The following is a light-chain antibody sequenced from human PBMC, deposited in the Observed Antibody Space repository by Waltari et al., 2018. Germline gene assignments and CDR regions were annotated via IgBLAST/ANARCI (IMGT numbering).Light chain of an antibody. V-gene: IGLV1-44*01. J-gene: IGLJ3*02. CDR3: AVWDDSLSGWV. CDR1: SSNIGRDT. Sequence: QSVLTQPPSASGTPGQRVTISCSGSSSNIGRDTVNLYQQPPGRAPNPLPYPNDRRPSGVPDRFPGSQSGTSSSLALSGLRSEDEADYHCAVWDDSLSGWVFGGGTKLTVL. CDR2: PND.